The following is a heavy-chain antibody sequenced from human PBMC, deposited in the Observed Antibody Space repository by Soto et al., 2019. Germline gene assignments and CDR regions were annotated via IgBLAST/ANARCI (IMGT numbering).Heavy chain of an antibody. CDR3: AKHPWVGEFDY. J-gene: IGHJ4*02. Sequence: EVQLLESGGGLVQPGVSLRLSCAASGFTFSSYAMSWVRQAPGKGLEWVSANSGSGGSTYYADSVKGRFTISRENSKNTLYLQMNSLRAEDTAVYYCAKHPWVGEFDYLGPGTLVTVSS. CDR2: NSGSGGST. CDR1: GFTFSSYA. D-gene: IGHD3-10*01. V-gene: IGHV3-23*01.